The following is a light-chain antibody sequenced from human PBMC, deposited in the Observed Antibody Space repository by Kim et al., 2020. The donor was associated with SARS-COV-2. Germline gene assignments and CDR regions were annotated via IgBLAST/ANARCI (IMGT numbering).Light chain of an antibody. Sequence: PGKTARVACGGNSSGSKSVHSYQPKSGQAPVLVIYYDSDRPSGIPERFSGSNSGNTATLTISRVEAGDEADYYCQVWDSSSDHRVVFGGGTQLTVL. CDR2: YDS. J-gene: IGLJ2*01. CDR3: QVWDSSSDHRVV. V-gene: IGLV3-21*04. CDR1: SSGSKS.